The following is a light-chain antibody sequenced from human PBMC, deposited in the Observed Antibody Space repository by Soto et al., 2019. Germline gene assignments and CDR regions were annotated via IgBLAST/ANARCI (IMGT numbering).Light chain of an antibody. V-gene: IGKV1-33*01. CDR2: DAS. CDR3: QQYENLPT. CDR1: QNINNY. Sequence: DIHMTHSASSLSSSVLYRVTITCQASQNINNYLNWYQQKPGRAPKLLIYDASNLEAGVPSRFRGSGSGTDFTFTISRLQPEDIATYYCQQYENLPTFGQGTRLEIK. J-gene: IGKJ5*01.